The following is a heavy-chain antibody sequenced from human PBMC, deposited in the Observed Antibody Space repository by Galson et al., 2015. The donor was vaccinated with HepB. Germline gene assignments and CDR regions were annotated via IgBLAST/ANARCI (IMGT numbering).Heavy chain of an antibody. V-gene: IGHV1-18*01. CDR3: ARDTGKAYYYDSSGYYDYYYYMDV. CDR1: GYTFTSYG. CDR2: ISAYNGNT. D-gene: IGHD3-22*01. Sequence: SVKVSCKASGYTFTSYGISWVRQAPGQGLEWMGWISAYNGNTNYAQKLQGRVTMTTDTSTSTAYMELRSLRSDDTAAYYCARDTGKAYYYDSSGYYDYYYYMDVWGKGTTVTVSS. J-gene: IGHJ6*03.